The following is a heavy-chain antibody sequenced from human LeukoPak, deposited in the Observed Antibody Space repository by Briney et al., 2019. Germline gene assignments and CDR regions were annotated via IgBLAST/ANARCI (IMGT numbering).Heavy chain of an antibody. V-gene: IGHV3-23*01. CDR1: GFTFSGYA. J-gene: IGHJ6*04. CDR2: ISGSGGST. D-gene: IGHD3-10*01. Sequence: GGSLRLSCAASGFTFSGYAMSWVRQAPGKGLEWVSAISGSGGSTYYADSVKGRFTISRDNSKNTLYPQMNSLRAEDTAVYYCAKQGQRGVIRYYGMDVWGKGTTVTVSS. CDR3: AKQGQRGVIRYYGMDV.